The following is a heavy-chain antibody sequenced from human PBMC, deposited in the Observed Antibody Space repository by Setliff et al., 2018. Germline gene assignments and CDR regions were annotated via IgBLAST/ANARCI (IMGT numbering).Heavy chain of an antibody. D-gene: IGHD3-22*01. CDR1: GFTFSSYS. Sequence: PGGSLRLSCAASGFTFSSYSMNWVRQAPGKGLEWVSYISSSSSTIYYADSVKGRFTISRDNAKNSLYLQMNSLRTEYTAVYYCTRDTSNYYDSSGYYSGAFDIWGQGTMVTVSS. CDR2: ISSSSSTI. J-gene: IGHJ3*02. CDR3: TRDTSNYYDSSGYYSGAFDI. V-gene: IGHV3-48*04.